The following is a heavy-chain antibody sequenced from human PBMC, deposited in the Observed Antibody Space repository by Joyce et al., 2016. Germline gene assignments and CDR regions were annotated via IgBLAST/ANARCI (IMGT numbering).Heavy chain of an antibody. CDR3: ARDPQDYCIGDSCYSGRFDP. D-gene: IGHD2-15*01. CDR1: GYTFTAYF. J-gene: IGHJ5*02. V-gene: IGHV1-46*01. Sequence: QVQLLQSGAEVKEPGASVRVSCKASGYTFTAYFVHWLRQAPGQGREWMGIINPGGGSTSYAQKFQGRVSVTRDTSTSTVYMDLSSLISEDTAVYYCARDPQDYCIGDSCYSGRFDPWGQGTLVTVSS. CDR2: INPGGGST.